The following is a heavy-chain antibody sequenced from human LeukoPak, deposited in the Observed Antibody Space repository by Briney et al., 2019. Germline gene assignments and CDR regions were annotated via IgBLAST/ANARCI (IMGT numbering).Heavy chain of an antibody. Sequence: AGGSLRLSCATSGFTFTDYAMNWVRQAPGKELEWVSGISATGSSTYYADPVKGRFTISRDTSKNTVYLQMNSLGAEDTAVYYCAKPQQDYYGSGSYKNYGMDVWGQGTTVTVAS. CDR2: ISATGSST. J-gene: IGHJ6*02. D-gene: IGHD3-10*01. V-gene: IGHV3-23*01. CDR1: GFTFTDYA. CDR3: AKPQQDYYGSGSYKNYGMDV.